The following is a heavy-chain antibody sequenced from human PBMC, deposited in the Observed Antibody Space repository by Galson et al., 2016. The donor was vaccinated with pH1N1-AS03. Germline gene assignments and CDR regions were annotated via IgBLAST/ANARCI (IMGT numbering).Heavy chain of an antibody. V-gene: IGHV3-7*03. Sequence: SLRLSCAASGFTFSNYWMSWVRQVPGKGPEWVANIKEDGTDKYYVDSVKGRFTISRDNAKNSLYLQMSSLRAEDTAVYYCTRWMDSWGQGTLVTVSS. CDR3: TRWMDS. CDR1: GFTFSNYW. J-gene: IGHJ4*02. CDR2: IKEDGTDK. D-gene: IGHD2-2*03.